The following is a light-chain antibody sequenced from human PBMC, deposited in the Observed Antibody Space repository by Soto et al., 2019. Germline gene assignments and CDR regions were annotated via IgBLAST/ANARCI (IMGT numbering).Light chain of an antibody. CDR1: QSVSSSY. CDR3: QQYGSSPYT. Sequence: EIVLTQSPGTLSLSPGERATLSCRVSQSVSSSYLAWNQQKPGQAPRLLIYGASSRATGIPDRFSGSGSGTDFTLTISRLEPEDFAVYYCQQYGSSPYTFGQGTKLEIK. J-gene: IGKJ2*01. V-gene: IGKV3-20*01. CDR2: GAS.